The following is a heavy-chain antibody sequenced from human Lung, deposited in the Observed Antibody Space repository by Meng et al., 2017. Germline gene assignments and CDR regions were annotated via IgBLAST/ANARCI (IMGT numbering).Heavy chain of an antibody. CDR2: INHSGST. V-gene: IGHV4-34*01. D-gene: IGHD4-11*01. CDR3: ARGPTTMAHDFDY. CDR1: VGSFSDFY. Sequence: GQRPEWGAGLLKPSEPLSLTCVFSVGSFSDFYWSWIRQPPGKGLEWIGEINHSGSTNYNPSLESRATISVDTSQNNLSLKLSSVTAADSAVYYCARGPTTMAHDFDYWGQGTLVTVSS. J-gene: IGHJ4*02.